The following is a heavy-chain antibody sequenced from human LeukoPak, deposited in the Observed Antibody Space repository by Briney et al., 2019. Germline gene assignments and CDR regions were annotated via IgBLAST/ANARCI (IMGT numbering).Heavy chain of an antibody. J-gene: IGHJ6*03. CDR2: VNGRGATT. V-gene: IGHV3-23*01. Sequence: GGSLRLSCAASGFTFSPYAMHWVRQAMHWVRQAPGKGPEWVASVNGRGATTYYADSVRGRFTISRDNSKNTVYLQMISLGADDTAVYFCANAPATGEGYYFYYMDVWGKGTTVTVSS. D-gene: IGHD7-27*01. CDR1: GFTFSPYA. CDR3: ANAPATGEGYYFYYMDV.